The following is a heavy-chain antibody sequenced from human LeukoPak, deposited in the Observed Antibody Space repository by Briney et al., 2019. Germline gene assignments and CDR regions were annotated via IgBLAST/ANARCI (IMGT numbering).Heavy chain of an antibody. Sequence: GGSLRLSCAGSGFTFSSYAMSWVRQAPGKGLEWVSAISGSGGTTYYADSVKGRFTISRDNSKNTLYLQMNSLRAEDTAVYYCAKFGLAGSGRFHDAFDIWGQGTMVTVSS. CDR3: AKFGLAGSGRFHDAFDI. D-gene: IGHD3-10*01. CDR2: ISGSGGTT. J-gene: IGHJ3*02. CDR1: GFTFSSYA. V-gene: IGHV3-23*01.